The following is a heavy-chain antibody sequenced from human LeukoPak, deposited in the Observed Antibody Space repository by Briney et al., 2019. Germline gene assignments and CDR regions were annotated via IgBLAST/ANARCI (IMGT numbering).Heavy chain of an antibody. D-gene: IGHD2-2*01. J-gene: IGHJ5*02. CDR2: ISGSGGST. CDR3: AKFGYCSSTSCYGGNWFDP. CDR1: GFAFSGFA. V-gene: IGHV3-23*01. Sequence: GGSLRLSCSASGFAFSGFAMGWVRQAPGKGLEWVSAISGSGGSTYYADSVKGRFTISRDNSKNTLYLQMNSLRAEDTAVYYCAKFGYCSSTSCYGGNWFDPWGQGTLVTVSS.